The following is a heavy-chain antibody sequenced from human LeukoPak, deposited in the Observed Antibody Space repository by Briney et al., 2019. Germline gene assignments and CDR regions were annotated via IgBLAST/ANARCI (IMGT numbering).Heavy chain of an antibody. V-gene: IGHV1-46*01. CDR2: INPSGGST. CDR3: ARDLSLGWYFDL. Sequence: ASVKVSCKASGYTFTSYYMHWVRQAPGQGLEWMGIINPSGGSTSYAQKLQGRVTMTRDTSTSTVYMELSSLRSEDTAVYYCARDLSLGWYFDLWGRGTLVTVSS. J-gene: IGHJ2*01. CDR1: GYTFTSYY.